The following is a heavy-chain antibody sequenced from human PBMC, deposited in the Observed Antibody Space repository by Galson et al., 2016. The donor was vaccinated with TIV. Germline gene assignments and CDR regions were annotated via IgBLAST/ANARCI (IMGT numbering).Heavy chain of an antibody. CDR1: GYTFIDYY. CDR2: INPGGGST. J-gene: IGHJ4*02. V-gene: IGHV1-46*01. CDR3: ARVRSCGGDCYVFDL. Sequence: SVKVSCKASGYTFIDYYLHWVRQAPGQGLEWMAMINPGGGSTVYAQSFRDRVTVTRDTSASTIYMELRSLTSEDTAVYYCARVRSCGGDCYVFDLWGPGALVTVS. D-gene: IGHD2-21*01.